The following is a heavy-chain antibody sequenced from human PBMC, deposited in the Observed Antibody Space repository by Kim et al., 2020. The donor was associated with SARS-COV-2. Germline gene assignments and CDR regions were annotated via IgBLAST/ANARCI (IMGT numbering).Heavy chain of an antibody. J-gene: IGHJ3*02. D-gene: IGHD6-13*01. CDR1: GTSISSGHY. CDR3: TRSSNWYGAFDI. Sequence: SETLSLTCTVSGTSISSGHYWGWIRQPPGKGLEWIGSIYHSGSTYYNPSLKSRVTISVDTSKNQFSLKLSSVTAADTAVYYCTRSSNWYGAFDIWGQGTMVTVSS. CDR2: IYHSGST. V-gene: IGHV4-38-2*02.